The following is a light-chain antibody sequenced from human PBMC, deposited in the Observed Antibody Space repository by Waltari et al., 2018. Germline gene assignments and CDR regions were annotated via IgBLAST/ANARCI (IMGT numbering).Light chain of an antibody. CDR1: RSNIGNNY. V-gene: IGLV1-51*02. J-gene: IGLJ3*02. Sequence: QSLLTQPPSVSAAPGQKVTISCSGSRSNIGNNYVSWYQQLPGKAPKLLIYENNKRPSGIPDRFSGSKSGPSATLGITGVQTGDEADYYCGTWDTSLSAGVFGGGTKLTVL. CDR3: GTWDTSLSAGV. CDR2: ENN.